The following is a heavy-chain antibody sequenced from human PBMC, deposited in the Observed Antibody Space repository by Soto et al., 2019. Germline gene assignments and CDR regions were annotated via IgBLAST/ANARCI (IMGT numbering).Heavy chain of an antibody. Sequence: EVQLLESGGGLVQPGGSLRLSCAASGFTFSSYAMSWVRQAPGKGLEWVSAISGSGGSTYYADSVKGRFTISRDNSKNTLYLQMNSLRAEDTAVYYCAKAPVVPAAPFGYYYYGMDVWGQGTTVTVSS. CDR3: AKAPVVPAAPFGYYYYGMDV. V-gene: IGHV3-23*01. J-gene: IGHJ6*02. CDR2: ISGSGGST. CDR1: GFTFSSYA. D-gene: IGHD2-2*01.